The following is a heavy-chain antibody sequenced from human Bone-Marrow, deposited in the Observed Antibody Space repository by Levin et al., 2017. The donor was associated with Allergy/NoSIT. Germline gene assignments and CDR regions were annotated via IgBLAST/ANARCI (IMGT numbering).Heavy chain of an antibody. CDR3: ARGIIGDVRVAHKEAFDI. Sequence: GGSLRLSCAASGFTFRMYDMHWVRQAPGKGLEWVAVISYVGKNRYYAGSVKGRFTISRDNSKNTLYLQMNSLSAEDTAVYYCARGIIGDVRVAHKEAFDIWGQGTMVSVSS. CDR1: GFTFRMYD. V-gene: IGHV3-30*03. D-gene: IGHD2-8*02. CDR2: ISYVGKNR. J-gene: IGHJ3*02.